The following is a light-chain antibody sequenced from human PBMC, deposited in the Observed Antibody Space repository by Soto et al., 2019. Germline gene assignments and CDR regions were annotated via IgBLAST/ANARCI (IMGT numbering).Light chain of an antibody. Sequence: EILLTQSPGTLSLSPGERPTLSGRASQSVSRYLAWYQQKPGQAPRLLIYDESYRATGIPARFSGSGSGTDFTLTISSLEPEDFAIYYCQQRSNWITFGQGTRLDIK. J-gene: IGKJ5*01. CDR3: QQRSNWIT. CDR1: QSVSRY. CDR2: DES. V-gene: IGKV3-11*01.